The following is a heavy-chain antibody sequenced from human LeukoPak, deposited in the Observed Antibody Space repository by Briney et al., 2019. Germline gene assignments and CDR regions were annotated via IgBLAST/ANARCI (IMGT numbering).Heavy chain of an antibody. Sequence: GGSLRLSCSASEFTFGDYAMNWVRQAPGKGLEWVSYISSSSNAIYYADSVKGRFTISRDNAKNSLYLQMNSLRDEGTAVYYCTLGVDAFDIWGQGTMVTVSS. CDR3: TLGVDAFDI. V-gene: IGHV3-48*02. J-gene: IGHJ3*02. CDR1: EFTFGDYA. CDR2: ISSSSNAI. D-gene: IGHD3-16*01.